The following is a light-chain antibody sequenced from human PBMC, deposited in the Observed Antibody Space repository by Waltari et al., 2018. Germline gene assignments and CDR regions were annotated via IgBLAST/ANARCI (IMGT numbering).Light chain of an antibody. J-gene: IGLJ3*02. V-gene: IGLV2-8*01. CDR2: EVT. CDR3: SSYAGGSSLM. CDR1: STHVDGYDP. Sequence: SALTQPPSASGSPGQSLTISCTGISTHVDGYDPVFWYQQHPGKAPTLLIYEVTKRPSGVPDRFSGSKSDNTASLAVSGLQAEDEADYYCSSYAGGSSLMFGGGTKLTVL.